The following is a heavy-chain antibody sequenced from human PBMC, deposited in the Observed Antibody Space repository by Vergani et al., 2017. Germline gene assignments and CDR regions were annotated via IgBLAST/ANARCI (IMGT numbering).Heavy chain of an antibody. J-gene: IGHJ6*02. D-gene: IGHD3-3*01. CDR1: GGPFSSYA. CDR2: IIPILGIA. Sequence: QVQLVQSGAEVKKPGSSVKVSCKASGGPFSSYAISGVRQAPGQGLEWMGRIIPILGIANYAQKFQGRVTITADKSTSTAYMELSSLRSEDTAVYYCAGADTIFGVVDYYYGMDVWGQGTTVTVSS. V-gene: IGHV1-69*04. CDR3: AGADTIFGVVDYYYGMDV.